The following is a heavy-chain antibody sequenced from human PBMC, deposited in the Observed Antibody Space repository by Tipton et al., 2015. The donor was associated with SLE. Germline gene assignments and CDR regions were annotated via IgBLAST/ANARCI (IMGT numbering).Heavy chain of an antibody. D-gene: IGHD3-10*01. J-gene: IGHJ5*02. CDR1: GGSFSGYY. Sequence: TLSLTCAVYGGSFSGYYWSWIRQPPGKGLEWIGEINHSGSTNYNPSLKSRVTISVDTSKNQFSLKLSSVTAADTAAYYCASQTLWFGEYPWGQGTLVTVSS. CDR3: ASQTLWFGEYP. CDR2: INHSGST. V-gene: IGHV4-34*01.